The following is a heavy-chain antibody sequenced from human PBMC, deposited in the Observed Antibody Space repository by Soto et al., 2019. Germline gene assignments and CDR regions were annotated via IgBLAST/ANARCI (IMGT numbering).Heavy chain of an antibody. CDR1: GYIFVKYG. V-gene: IGHV1-18*01. Sequence: QVQLVQSGDEVKKPGASVKVSCKASGYIFVKYGIAWVRQAPGQGLEWMGWISPYTGNTHSASKVQGRLTMTTDTSTSTAYMDLGSLTSDDTAVYYCVMVDNYVTPTPQDVWGQGTTVNVSS. J-gene: IGHJ6*02. CDR3: VMVDNYVTPTPQDV. CDR2: ISPYTGNT. D-gene: IGHD3-16*01.